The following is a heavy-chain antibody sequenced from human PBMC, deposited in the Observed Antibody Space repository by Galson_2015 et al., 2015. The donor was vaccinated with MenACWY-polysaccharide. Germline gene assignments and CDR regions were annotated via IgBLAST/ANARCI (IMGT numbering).Heavy chain of an antibody. CDR1: GYTFNTYA. Sequence: SVKVSCKASGYTFNTYAMNWVRQAPGQGLEWVGRINANTGNPTYAQGFTGRFVFSLDASVSTAYLQISSLKAEDTAVYYCARDPKQKPTTVPTGRFDYWGQGTLVTVSS. V-gene: IGHV7-4-1*02. CDR2: INANTGNP. D-gene: IGHD4-17*01. J-gene: IGHJ4*02. CDR3: ARDPKQKPTTVPTGRFDY.